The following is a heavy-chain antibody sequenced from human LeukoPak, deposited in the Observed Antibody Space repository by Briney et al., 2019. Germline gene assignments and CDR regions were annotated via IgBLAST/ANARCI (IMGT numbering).Heavy chain of an antibody. V-gene: IGHV4-39*01. Sequence: SETLSLTCTVSGGSISSSSYYWGWIRQPPGKGLEWIGSIYYSGSTYYNPSLKSRVTISVDTSKNQFSLKLSSVTAADTAVYYCARHRGGIAVAGTLYWGQGTLVTVSS. CDR1: GGSISSSSYY. J-gene: IGHJ4*02. D-gene: IGHD6-19*01. CDR3: ARHRGGIAVAGTLY. CDR2: IYYSGST.